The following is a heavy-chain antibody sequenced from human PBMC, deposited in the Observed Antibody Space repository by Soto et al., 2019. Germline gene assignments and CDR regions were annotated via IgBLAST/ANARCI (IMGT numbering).Heavy chain of an antibody. CDR3: AKSGSSGWYGWFDP. CDR2: IYWNDDN. CDR1: GFPLRTSGVG. Sequence: SGPTLVNPTQTLTLTCIFSGFPLRTSGVGVGWIRQPPGKALEWLGFIYWNDDNRYSPSLKSRLTITKDTSKNQVALTMTNMDPVDAATYYCAKSGSSGWYGWFDPWGQGTLVTVSS. V-gene: IGHV2-5*01. J-gene: IGHJ5*02. D-gene: IGHD6-19*01.